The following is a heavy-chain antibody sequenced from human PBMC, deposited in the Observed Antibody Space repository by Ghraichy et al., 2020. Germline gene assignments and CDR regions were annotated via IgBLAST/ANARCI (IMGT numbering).Heavy chain of an antibody. CDR1: GGSVTTPGYY. CDR2: MDVTGDT. CDR3: AREDRYGTSPRYAFDI. D-gene: IGHD5-24*01. V-gene: IGHV4-31*03. Sequence: SETLSLTCTVSGGSVTTPGYYWAWVRQQPEKGLEWIGYMDVTGDTYYSPSFRSRATISFDTSQNHFSLEMKSVTAADTATYYCAREDRYGTSPRYAFDIWGQGTTVTVAS. J-gene: IGHJ3*02.